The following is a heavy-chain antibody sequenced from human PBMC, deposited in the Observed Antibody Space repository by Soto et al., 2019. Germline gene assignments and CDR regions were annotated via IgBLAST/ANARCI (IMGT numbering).Heavy chain of an antibody. V-gene: IGHV1-46*01. CDR3: ARGDSSSWFGLDY. CDR1: GGTFSSYA. Sequence: QVQLVQSGAEVKKPGSSVKVSCKASGGTFSSYAISWVRQAPGQGLEWMGVINPIGGSTTYAQKFQGRVTMTRDTSTSTVYMELSSLRSEDTAVYYCARGDSSSWFGLDYWGQGTLVTVSS. CDR2: INPIGGST. D-gene: IGHD6-13*01. J-gene: IGHJ4*02.